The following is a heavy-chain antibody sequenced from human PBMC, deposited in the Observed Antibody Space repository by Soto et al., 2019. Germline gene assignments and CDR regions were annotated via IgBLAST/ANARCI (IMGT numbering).Heavy chain of an antibody. CDR3: AKMYSGSSPLQY. CDR1: GFTVSNNY. D-gene: IGHD1-26*01. V-gene: IGHV3-53*01. CDR2: IYSGGST. J-gene: IGHJ4*02. Sequence: GSLRLSCAASGFTVSNNYMSWVRQAPGKGPEWVSVIYSGGSTFYADSVKGRFTISRDNSKNTLYLHMNSLRAEDTAVYYCAKMYSGSSPLQYWGQGTLVTVSS.